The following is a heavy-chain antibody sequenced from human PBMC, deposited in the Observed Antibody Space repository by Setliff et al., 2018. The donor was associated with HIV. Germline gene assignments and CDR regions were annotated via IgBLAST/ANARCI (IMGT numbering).Heavy chain of an antibody. CDR2: IASDGRTT. V-gene: IGHV3-30*01. D-gene: IGHD1-1*01. CDR3: ASARIPTGGTSTSFDY. Sequence: PGGSLRLSCVASGFTFSTFGMYWVRQAPAKGLEWVSAIASDGRTTHYEDSVMGRFTVSRDNSKNTLYLQVNGLRPDDTGVYYCASARIPTGGTSTSFDYWGQGTQVTVSS. J-gene: IGHJ4*02. CDR1: GFTFSTFG.